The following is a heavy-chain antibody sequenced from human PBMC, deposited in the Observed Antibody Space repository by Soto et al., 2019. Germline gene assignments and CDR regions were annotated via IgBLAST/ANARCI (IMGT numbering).Heavy chain of an antibody. CDR2: INHSGST. Sequence: QVQLQQWGAGLLMPSETLSLTCAVYGGSFSGYYWNWIRQPPGKGLEWIGQINHSGSTNYNPSLKXXVXIXXDTSKNQFSLKLSSVTAADTAVYYCARTVSNWFDPWGQGTLVTVSS. CDR1: GGSFSGYY. CDR3: ARTVSNWFDP. J-gene: IGHJ5*02. V-gene: IGHV4-34*01. D-gene: IGHD1-20*01.